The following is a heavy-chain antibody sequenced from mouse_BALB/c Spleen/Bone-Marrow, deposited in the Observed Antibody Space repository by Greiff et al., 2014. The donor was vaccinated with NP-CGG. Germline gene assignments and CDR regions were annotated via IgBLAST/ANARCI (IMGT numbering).Heavy chain of an antibody. D-gene: IGHD1-1*01. Sequence: DVKLVESGGGLVQPGGSRKLSCAASGFTFSSFAMHWVRQAPEKGLEWVAYISSGSSTIYYADTVMGRFTISRDNPKNTPFLQMTSLRSEDTAMYYCARSGSSSGYFDYWGQGTTLTVSS. V-gene: IGHV5-17*02. CDR1: GFTFSSFA. CDR3: ARSGSSSGYFDY. CDR2: ISSGSSTI. J-gene: IGHJ2*01.